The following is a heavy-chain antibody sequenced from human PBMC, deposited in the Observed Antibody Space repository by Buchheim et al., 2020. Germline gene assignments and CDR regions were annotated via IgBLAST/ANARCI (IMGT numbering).Heavy chain of an antibody. CDR2: IRSKAYGGTT. Sequence: EVQLVESGGGLVQPGRSLRLSCTASGFTFGDYAMSWVRQAPGKGLEWVGFIRSKAYGGTTEYAASVKGRFTISRDDSKSIAYLQMNSLKTEDTAVYYCTPELRFLEWLLPDYWGQGTL. V-gene: IGHV3-49*04. CDR3: TPELRFLEWLLPDY. CDR1: GFTFGDYA. J-gene: IGHJ4*02. D-gene: IGHD3-3*01.